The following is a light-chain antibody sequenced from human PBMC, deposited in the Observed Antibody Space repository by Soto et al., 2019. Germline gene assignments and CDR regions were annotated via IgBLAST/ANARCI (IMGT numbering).Light chain of an antibody. CDR3: QQYNTYPWT. CDR2: EAS. V-gene: IGKV1-5*03. J-gene: IGKJ1*01. Sequence: DIQMTQSPSILSASVGDRVTITCRASQRISSWLAWYQQKPGKAPTLLIFEASTLESWVPSRFSGSGSGTKFTLSISGLLPDDFATYYCQQYNTYPWTFGQGTKVEIK. CDR1: QRISSW.